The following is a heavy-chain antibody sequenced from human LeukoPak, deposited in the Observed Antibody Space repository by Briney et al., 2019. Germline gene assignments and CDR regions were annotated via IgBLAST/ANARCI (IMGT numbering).Heavy chain of an antibody. CDR3: ANGGYYSLDS. V-gene: IGHV3-30*18. Sequence: PGRSLRLSCAASGFTFRNCGMHWVRQAPGKGLEWVAVISYDGSNKYYADSVKGRFTISRDNSKRTLFLQTDSLRGEDTAVYYCANGGYYSLDSWGRGTLVTVSS. J-gene: IGHJ4*02. CDR1: GFTFRNCG. D-gene: IGHD2-15*01. CDR2: ISYDGSNK.